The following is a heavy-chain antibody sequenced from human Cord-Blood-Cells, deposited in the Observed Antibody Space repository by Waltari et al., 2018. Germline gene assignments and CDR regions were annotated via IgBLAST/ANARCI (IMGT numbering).Heavy chain of an antibody. CDR1: GYIFTSYW. V-gene: IGHV5-51*01. D-gene: IGHD3-3*01. CDR2: IYPGDSDT. Sequence: EVQPVQPGAEVKKPGESLKISCKGSGYIFTSYWIGWVRQMPGKALEWMGIIYPGDSDTRYSPSFQGQVTISADKSISTAYLQWSSLKASDTAMYYCALCFWSGHYYYYGMDVWGQGTTVTVSS. CDR3: ALCFWSGHYYYYGMDV. J-gene: IGHJ6*02.